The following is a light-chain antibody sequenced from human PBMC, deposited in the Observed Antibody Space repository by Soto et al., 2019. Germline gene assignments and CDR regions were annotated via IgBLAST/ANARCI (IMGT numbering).Light chain of an antibody. CDR3: QSYDSSLSGHVV. Sequence: QSVLTQPPSVSGAPGQRVTISCTGSSSNIGAGYDVHWYQQLPGTDPKLLIYGNSNRPSGVPDRFSVSKSGTSASLAITGLQAEDEADYYCQSYDSSLSGHVVFGGGTKLTVL. CDR1: SSNIGAGYD. J-gene: IGLJ2*01. V-gene: IGLV1-40*01. CDR2: GNS.